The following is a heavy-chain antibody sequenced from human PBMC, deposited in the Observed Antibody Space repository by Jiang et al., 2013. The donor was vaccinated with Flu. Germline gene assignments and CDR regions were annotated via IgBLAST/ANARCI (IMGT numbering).Heavy chain of an antibody. CDR2: ISYDGSNK. CDR3: ARTETGSGYSGSSFWYSSGWYLSY. Sequence: AVISYDGSNKYYADSVKGRFTISRDNSKNTLYLQMNSLRAEDTAVYYCARTETGSGYSGSSFWYSSGWYLSYWGQGTLVTVSS. J-gene: IGHJ4*02. D-gene: IGHD6-19*01. V-gene: IGHV3-30-3*01.